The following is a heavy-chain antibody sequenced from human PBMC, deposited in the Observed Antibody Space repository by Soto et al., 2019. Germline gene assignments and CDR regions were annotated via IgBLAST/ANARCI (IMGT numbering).Heavy chain of an antibody. V-gene: IGHV3-48*01. CDR2: ISSSSSTI. CDR3: ARYCSGGSCYGAFDI. D-gene: IGHD2-15*01. J-gene: IGHJ3*02. Sequence: PWGSLRLSCAASGFTFSSYSMNWVRQAPGKGLEWVSYISSSSSTIYYADSVKGRFTISRDNAKNSLYLQMNSLRAEDTAVCYCARYCSGGSCYGAFDIWGQGTMVTVSS. CDR1: GFTFSSYS.